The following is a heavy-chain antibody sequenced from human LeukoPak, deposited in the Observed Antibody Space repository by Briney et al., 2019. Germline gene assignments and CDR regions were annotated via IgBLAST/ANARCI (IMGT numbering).Heavy chain of an antibody. V-gene: IGHV3-64D*06. CDR1: GFTFSSYA. J-gene: IGHJ4*02. CDR2: ISSNGGST. CDR3: VKRTYCSSTSCAYELDY. D-gene: IGHD2-2*01. Sequence: GGSLRLSCSASGFTFSSYAMHWVRQAPGKGLEYVSAISSNGGSTYYADSVKGRFTISRDNSKNTLYLQMSSLRAEDTAAYYCVKRTYCSSTSCAYELDYWGQGTLVTVSS.